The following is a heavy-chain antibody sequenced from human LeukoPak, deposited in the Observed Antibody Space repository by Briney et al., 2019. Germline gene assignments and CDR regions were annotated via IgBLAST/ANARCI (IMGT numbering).Heavy chain of an antibody. CDR1: GFTFSTNY. D-gene: IGHD3-10*01. Sequence: GGSLRLSCAASGFTFSTNYMNWVRQAPGRGLEWVSILYSGESTYYSDSVKGRFTVSRDSSKTTLYLQMNALRAEDTAVYYCARVGDHYHWYLDVWGRGTLVTVSS. J-gene: IGHJ2*01. CDR2: LYSGEST. CDR3: ARVGDHYHWYLDV. V-gene: IGHV3-53*01.